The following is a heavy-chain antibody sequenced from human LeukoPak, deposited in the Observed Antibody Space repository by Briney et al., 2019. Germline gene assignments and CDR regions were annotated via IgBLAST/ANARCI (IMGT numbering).Heavy chain of an antibody. J-gene: IGHJ3*02. CDR1: GYTFTSYD. V-gene: IGHV1-8*03. CDR2: MNPNSGNT. CDR3: ARGIRWIQLWSDVGAFDI. D-gene: IGHD5-18*01. Sequence: ASVKVSCKASGYTFTSYDINWVRQATGQGLEWMGWMNPNSGNTGYAQKFQGRVTITRNTSISTAYMELSSLRSEDTAVYYCARGIRWIQLWSDVGAFDIWGQGTMVTVSS.